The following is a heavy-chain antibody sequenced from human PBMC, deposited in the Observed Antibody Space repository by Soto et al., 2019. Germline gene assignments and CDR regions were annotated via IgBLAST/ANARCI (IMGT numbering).Heavy chain of an antibody. CDR3: TKDSHWAIISPTHDY. CDR1: GYTLTELS. D-gene: IGHD2-2*01. V-gene: IGHV1-24*01. CDR2: FDPEDGET. Sequence: ASVKVSCKVSGYTLTELSMHWVRQAPGKGLEWMGGFDPEDGETIYAQKFQGRVTMTEDTSTDTAYMELSSLRSEDTAVYYCTKDSHWAIISPTHDYWGQGTLVTVSS. J-gene: IGHJ4*02.